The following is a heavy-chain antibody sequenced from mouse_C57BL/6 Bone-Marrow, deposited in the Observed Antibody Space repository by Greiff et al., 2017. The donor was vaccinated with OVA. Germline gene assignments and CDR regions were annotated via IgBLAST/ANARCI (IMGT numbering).Heavy chain of an antibody. D-gene: IGHD2-4*01. V-gene: IGHV1-9*01. J-gene: IGHJ4*01. CDR3: ARSIGYDYGDYYAMDY. CDR1: GYTFTGYW. CDR2: ILPGSGST. Sequence: QVQLQQSGAELMKPGASVKLSCKATGYTFTGYWIEWVKQRPGPGLEWIGEILPGSGSTNYNEKFKGKATFTADTSSNTAYMQLSSLTTEDSAIYYCARSIGYDYGDYYAMDYWGQGTSVTVSS.